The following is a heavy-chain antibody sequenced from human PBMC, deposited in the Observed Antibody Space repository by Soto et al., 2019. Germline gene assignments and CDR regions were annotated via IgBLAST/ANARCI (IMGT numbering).Heavy chain of an antibody. CDR1: GFTFSNYA. D-gene: IGHD2-2*01. CDR3: AKDPEYGDY. CDR2: IGSGGGT. V-gene: IGHV3-23*01. J-gene: IGHJ4*02. Sequence: EVQLLESGGGLVQPGGSLRLSCVASGFTFSNYAMSWVRQAPGKGLEWVSAIGSGGGTYYADSVKGRFTISRDNTKNPLYLQMNSLRAEDTAVYYCAKDPEYGDYWGQGTLVTVSS.